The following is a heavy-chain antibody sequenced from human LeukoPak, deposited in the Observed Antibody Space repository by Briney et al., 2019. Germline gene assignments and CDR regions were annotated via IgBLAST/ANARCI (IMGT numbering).Heavy chain of an antibody. CDR3: ACLTTAEAFDI. D-gene: IGHD3-22*01. CDR2: IYYSGST. V-gene: IGHV4-59*01. J-gene: IGHJ3*02. Sequence: PSETLSLTCTVSGGSISNYYWSWIRQPPGKGLEWIGYIYYSGSTKYNPSLKSRVTISVDTSKNQFSLRLSSVTAADTAVYFCACLTTAEAFDIWGQGTMVTVSS. CDR1: GGSISNYY.